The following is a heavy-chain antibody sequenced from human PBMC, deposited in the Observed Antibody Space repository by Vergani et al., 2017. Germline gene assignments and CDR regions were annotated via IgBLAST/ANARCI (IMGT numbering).Heavy chain of an antibody. J-gene: IGHJ3*01. CDR1: GYIFSNFW. CDR2: IYPGDSEV. D-gene: IGHD3-10*01. Sequence: EKQLVQSGSETKKPGESLTISCQAFGYIFSNFWIGWVRQRPGRGLEWMGIIYPGDSEVKSNPTFRGQVIFSVDTSVNTAYLQWRSLQPSDTATYFCASGGHGSENGGALQLWGQGTNITVSS. CDR3: ASGGHGSENGGALQL. V-gene: IGHV5-51*01.